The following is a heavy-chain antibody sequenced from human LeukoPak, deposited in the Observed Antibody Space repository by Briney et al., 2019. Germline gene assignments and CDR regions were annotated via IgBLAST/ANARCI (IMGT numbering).Heavy chain of an antibody. V-gene: IGHV4-59*08. CDR3: ARRYTASPGERFDY. J-gene: IGHJ4*02. CDR1: GGSISTYY. D-gene: IGHD2-2*02. CDR2: IYSSGNT. Sequence: SGTLSLTCTVSGGSISTYYWTWIRQPPGKGLEWIGYIYSSGNTNYNPPLSSRVTISLDTSKNQFSLMLRSLTAADTAVYYCARRYTASPGERFDYWGQGILVTVSS.